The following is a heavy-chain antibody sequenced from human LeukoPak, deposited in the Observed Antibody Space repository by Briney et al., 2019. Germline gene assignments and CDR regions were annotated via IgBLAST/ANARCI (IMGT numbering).Heavy chain of an antibody. CDR2: ISSTSSYT. J-gene: IGHJ1*01. Sequence: GGSLRLSCAVSGFTFSDNYMSWIRQAPGKGLEWVSYISSTSSYTNYADSVKGRFTISRDNAKNSLYLQMNSLRAEDTAVYYCARDSYCGGDCYSATGYFQYWGQGTLVTVSS. CDR3: ARDSYCGGDCYSATGYFQY. V-gene: IGHV3-11*06. CDR1: GFTFSDNY. D-gene: IGHD2-21*02.